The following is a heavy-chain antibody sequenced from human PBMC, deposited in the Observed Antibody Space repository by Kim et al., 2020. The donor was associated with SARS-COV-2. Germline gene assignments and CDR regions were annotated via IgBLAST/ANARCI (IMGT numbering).Heavy chain of an antibody. CDR3: AKVRVGATGYYYFDY. D-gene: IGHD1-26*01. V-gene: IGHV3-23*01. Sequence: ADSVKGRFTISRDNSKDTLYMQMHSLRADDTAVYYCAKVRVGATGYYYFDYWGQGTLVTVSS. J-gene: IGHJ4*02.